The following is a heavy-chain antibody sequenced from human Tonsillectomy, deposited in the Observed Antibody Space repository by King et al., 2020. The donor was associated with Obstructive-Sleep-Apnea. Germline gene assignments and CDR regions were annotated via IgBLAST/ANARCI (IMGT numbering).Heavy chain of an antibody. CDR2: ISSSSSYI. V-gene: IGHV3-21*01. Sequence: VQLVESGGGLVKPGGSLRLSCAASGVTFSSYSMNWVRQAPGKGLEWVSSISSSSSYIYYADSVKGRFTISRDNAKNSLYLQMNSLRAEDTAVYYCARDSSYTATFDYWGQGTLVTVSS. J-gene: IGHJ4*02. D-gene: IGHD5-18*01. CDR3: ARDSSYTATFDY. CDR1: GVTFSSYS.